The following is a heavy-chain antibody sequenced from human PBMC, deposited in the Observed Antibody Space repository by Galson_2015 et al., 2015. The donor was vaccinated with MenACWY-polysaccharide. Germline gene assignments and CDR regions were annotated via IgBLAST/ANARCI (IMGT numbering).Heavy chain of an antibody. CDR1: GFTFSTYW. CDR3: AKDFHNYGMDV. Sequence: SLRLSCAASGFTFSTYWMVWVRQAPGKGLAWVSRINNIGTSIAYADSVKGRFTISRDNVKNTLYLQMNSLGVEDTAIYYCAKDFHNYGMDVWGHGTTVTVSS. V-gene: IGHV3-74*01. J-gene: IGHJ6*02. CDR2: INNIGTSI.